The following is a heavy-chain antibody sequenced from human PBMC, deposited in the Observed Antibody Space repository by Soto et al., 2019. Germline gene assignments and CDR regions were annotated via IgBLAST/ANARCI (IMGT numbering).Heavy chain of an antibody. J-gene: IGHJ4*02. CDR1: GGTFNSYA. V-gene: IGHV1-69*01. Sequence: QVQLVQSGAEVKKPGSSVKVSCKASGGTFNSYAISWVRQAPGQGLEWMGGIIPIFGTANYAQKFQGRVTITADESTSTAYMELSSLRSEDTAVYYCARRGISGYSSSWYYFDYWGQGTLVTVSS. CDR3: ARRGISGYSSSWYYFDY. CDR2: IIPIFGTA. D-gene: IGHD6-13*01.